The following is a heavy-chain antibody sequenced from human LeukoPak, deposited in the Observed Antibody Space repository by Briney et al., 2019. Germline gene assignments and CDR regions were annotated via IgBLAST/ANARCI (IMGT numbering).Heavy chain of an antibody. CDR2: IWYDGSNK. Sequence: PGGSLRLSCAASGFTFSSYGMHWVRQAPGKGLEWVAVIWYDGSNKYYADSVKGRFTISRDNSKNTLYLQMNSLRAEDTAVYYWARETYYYDSSGYSCYYFAYWGQGPLVTVSS. CDR3: ARETYYYDSSGYSCYYFAY. D-gene: IGHD3-22*01. V-gene: IGHV3-33*01. CDR1: GFTFSSYG. J-gene: IGHJ4*02.